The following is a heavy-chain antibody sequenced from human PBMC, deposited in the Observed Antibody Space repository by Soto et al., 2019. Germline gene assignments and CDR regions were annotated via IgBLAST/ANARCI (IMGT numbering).Heavy chain of an antibody. V-gene: IGHV3-7*01. Sequence: EVQLVESGGGLVQPGGSLRLSCVTSGFTFSNYWMTWVRQAPGKGLEWVANIKHDGSDKYYAGSVKGRFTISRDNAKYSAYLQMNSLGVEDTAVYYCASGLISMARGVYDYWGQGTLVTVSS. CDR3: ASGLISMARGVYDY. J-gene: IGHJ4*02. CDR2: IKHDGSDK. D-gene: IGHD3-10*01. CDR1: GFTFSNYW.